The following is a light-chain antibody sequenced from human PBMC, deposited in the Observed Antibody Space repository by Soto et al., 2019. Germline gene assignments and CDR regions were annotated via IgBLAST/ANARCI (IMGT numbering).Light chain of an antibody. CDR3: QQHNSFSIT. J-gene: IGKJ5*01. Sequence: DIQKTQSASSVSASVGDRVTITWRPSQSIMSYLNWYQHKPGKAPKVLIYKASSLESGVPSRFSRSGSGTEFTLTINSLQADDFATYYCQQHNSFSITFGQGTRLEI. CDR1: QSIMSY. V-gene: IGKV1-5*03. CDR2: KAS.